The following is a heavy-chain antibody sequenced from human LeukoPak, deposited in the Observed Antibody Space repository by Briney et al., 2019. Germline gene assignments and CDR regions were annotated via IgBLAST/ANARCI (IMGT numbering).Heavy chain of an antibody. Sequence: GGSVRLSCTASGFTFRDLGMHWIRQAPGKGLEWVAFVENDETAKYYADSVKGRFTIYRDNSKNTLFLQMNSLRPDDTSMYYCVTDLHGINWYVDWGQGTLVTVSS. CDR3: VTDLHGINWYVD. CDR2: VENDETAK. V-gene: IGHV3-30*02. CDR1: GFTFRDLG. J-gene: IGHJ4*02. D-gene: IGHD1-20*01.